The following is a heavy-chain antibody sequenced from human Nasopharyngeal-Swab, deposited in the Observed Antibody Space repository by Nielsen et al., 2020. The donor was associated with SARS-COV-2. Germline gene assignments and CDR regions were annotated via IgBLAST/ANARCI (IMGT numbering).Heavy chain of an antibody. CDR2: ISHNSGT. CDR1: GVSISSQY. CDR3: AKEGATGWFDP. J-gene: IGHJ5*02. Sequence: GSLRLSCTVSGVSISSQYWSWIRQPPGKGLEWIGYISHNSGTNYNPSLKSRVTTFMDTSKNQFSLKLRSVTAADTAVYYCAKEGATGWFDPWGQGTLVTVSS. V-gene: IGHV4-59*11.